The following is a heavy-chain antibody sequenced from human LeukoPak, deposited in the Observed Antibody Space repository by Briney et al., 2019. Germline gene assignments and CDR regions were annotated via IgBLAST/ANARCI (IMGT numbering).Heavy chain of an antibody. Sequence: QPGGSLRLSCAASGFTFSSYAMSWVRQAPGKGLEWVSAISGSGGSTYYADSVKGRFTISRDNSKNTLYLQMNSLRDEDTAVYYCAKKKGSGYYYAFDYWGQGTLVTVSS. CDR2: ISGSGGST. D-gene: IGHD3-22*01. CDR3: AKKKGSGYYYAFDY. V-gene: IGHV3-23*01. J-gene: IGHJ4*02. CDR1: GFTFSSYA.